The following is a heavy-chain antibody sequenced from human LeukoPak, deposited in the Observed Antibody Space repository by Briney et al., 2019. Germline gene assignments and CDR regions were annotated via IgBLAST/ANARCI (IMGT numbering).Heavy chain of an antibody. CDR3: ARDILAVAYLGAFDI. Sequence: GGSLRLSCVASGSTFSNYGMSWVRQAPGKGLDWVSGITGGGGFTKYADSVTGRFTISRDNSKNTLYLQMNSLRAEDTAVYYCARDILAVAYLGAFDIWGQGTMVTVSS. D-gene: IGHD3-9*01. CDR1: GSTFSNYG. CDR2: ITGGGGFT. V-gene: IGHV3-23*01. J-gene: IGHJ3*02.